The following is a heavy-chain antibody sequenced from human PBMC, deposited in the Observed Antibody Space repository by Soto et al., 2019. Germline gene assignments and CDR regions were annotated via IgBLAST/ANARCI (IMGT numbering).Heavy chain of an antibody. D-gene: IGHD6-6*01. V-gene: IGHV4-31*03. CDR1: GNSMNGGGYY. J-gene: IGHJ6*02. CDR3: ARRDGSSSGYYYYAMDV. Sequence: TLSLTCSVSGNSMNGGGYYWSWIRPDTGKGREWIGYIYSNGDTYYNPSLKSRVTISVDTSKNQFSLNLTSVTAADTAVYYCARRDGSSSGYYYYAMDVWGRGTTVTVSS. CDR2: IYSNGDT.